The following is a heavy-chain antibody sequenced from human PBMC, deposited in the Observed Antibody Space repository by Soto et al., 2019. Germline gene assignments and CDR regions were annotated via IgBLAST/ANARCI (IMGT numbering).Heavy chain of an antibody. Sequence: ASVKVSCKASGYTFTSYAMHWVRQAPGQRLEWMGWINAGNGNTKYSQKFQGRVTITRDTSASTAYMELSSLRSEDTAVYYCARGLGSIRAVWFDPWGQGTLVTVPQ. V-gene: IGHV1-3*01. D-gene: IGHD6-19*01. CDR3: ARGLGSIRAVWFDP. CDR1: GYTFTSYA. CDR2: INAGNGNT. J-gene: IGHJ5*02.